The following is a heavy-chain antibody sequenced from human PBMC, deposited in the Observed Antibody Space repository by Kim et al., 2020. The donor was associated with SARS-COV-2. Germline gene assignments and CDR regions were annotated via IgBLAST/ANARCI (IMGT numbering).Heavy chain of an antibody. CDR3: ARTYSSGWYLDAFDI. Sequence: DSWKGRFTISRDNAKNSRYLQRNSLRAEDTAVYYCARTYSSGWYLDAFDIWGQGTMVTVSS. D-gene: IGHD6-19*01. V-gene: IGHV3-11*06. J-gene: IGHJ3*02.